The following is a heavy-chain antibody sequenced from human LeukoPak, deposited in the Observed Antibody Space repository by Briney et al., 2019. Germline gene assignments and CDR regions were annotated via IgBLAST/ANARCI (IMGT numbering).Heavy chain of an antibody. D-gene: IGHD3-3*01. CDR3: ARGRGITLFGVVTRGWFDP. V-gene: IGHV4-34*01. J-gene: IGHJ5*02. CDR1: GGSFSGYY. CDR2: INHSGST. Sequence: SETLSLTCAVYGGSFSGYYWSWIRQPPGKGLEWIGEINHSGSTNYNPSLKSRVTISVDTSKNQFSLKLSSVTAADTAVYYCARGRGITLFGVVTRGWFDPWGQGTLVTVSS.